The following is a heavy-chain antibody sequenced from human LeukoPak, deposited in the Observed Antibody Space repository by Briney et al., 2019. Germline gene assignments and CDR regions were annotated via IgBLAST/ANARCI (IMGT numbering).Heavy chain of an antibody. CDR2: IGPSSNTI. D-gene: IGHD1-7*01. CDR1: TFTFSSAT. Sequence: GGSLRLSCAASTFTFSSATMNWVRQAPGKGLEWVSHIGPSSNTIYYADSVKGRFTISRDNAKNSLYPQMNSLRDEDTAVYYCAREMGTTSDSWGQGTLVTVSS. J-gene: IGHJ4*02. V-gene: IGHV3-48*02. CDR3: AREMGTTSDS.